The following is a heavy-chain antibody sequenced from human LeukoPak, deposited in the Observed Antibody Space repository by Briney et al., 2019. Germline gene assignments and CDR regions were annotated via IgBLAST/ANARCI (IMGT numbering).Heavy chain of an antibody. V-gene: IGHV1-24*01. J-gene: IGHJ4*02. CDR2: FDPEDGET. Sequence: ASVKVSCKVSGYTLTELSMHWVRRAPGKGLEWMGGFDPEDGETIYAQKFQGRVTMTEDTSTDTAYMELSSLRSEDTAVYYCATLWYYDILTGYSPDYWGQGTLVTVSS. D-gene: IGHD3-9*01. CDR1: GYTLTELS. CDR3: ATLWYYDILTGYSPDY.